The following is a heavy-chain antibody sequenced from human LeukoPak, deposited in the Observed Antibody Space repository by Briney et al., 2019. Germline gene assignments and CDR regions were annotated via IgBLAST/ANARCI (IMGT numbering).Heavy chain of an antibody. CDR3: ARGWGVRGVRDDF. J-gene: IGHJ4*02. CDR2: ISGSDGTT. Sequence: PGGSLRLSCAASGFTFSNYAMSWVRQAPGKGLEWVSGISGSDGTTYYADSVKGRFTISRDNSKNTLYLQMNSLRAEDTAVYYCARGWGVRGVRDDFWGQGTLVTVSS. V-gene: IGHV3-23*01. CDR1: GFTFSNYA. D-gene: IGHD3-10*01.